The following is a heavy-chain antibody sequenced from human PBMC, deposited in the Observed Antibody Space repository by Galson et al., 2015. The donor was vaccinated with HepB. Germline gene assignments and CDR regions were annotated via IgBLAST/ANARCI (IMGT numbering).Heavy chain of an antibody. D-gene: IGHD6-13*01. CDR2: IYPGDSDT. CDR3: ARHYLERYSSSWHRRAHWFDP. CDR1: GYSFTSYW. Sequence: QSGAEVKKPGESLKISCKGSGYSFTSYWIGWVRQMPGKGLEWMGIIYPGDSDTRYSPSFQGQVTISADKSISTAYLQWSSLKASDTAMYYCARHYLERYSSSWHRRAHWFDPWGQGTLVTVSS. V-gene: IGHV5-51*01. J-gene: IGHJ5*02.